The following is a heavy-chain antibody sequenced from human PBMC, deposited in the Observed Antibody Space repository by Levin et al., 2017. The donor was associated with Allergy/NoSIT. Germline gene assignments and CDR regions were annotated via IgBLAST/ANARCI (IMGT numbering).Heavy chain of an antibody. CDR1: GFTLRTYT. J-gene: IGHJ3*02. D-gene: IGHD2-15*01. CDR3: VRDRYGSGGSCYREYDAFDM. Sequence: GGSLRLSCAASGFTLRTYTVHWVRQAPGKGLEYVSGINSNGGSTYYANSVKGRFTISRDNSKNTLYLQMGSLRPEDMAVYYCVRDRYGSGGSCYREYDAFDMWGQGTMVTVSS. CDR2: INSNGGST. V-gene: IGHV3-64*01.